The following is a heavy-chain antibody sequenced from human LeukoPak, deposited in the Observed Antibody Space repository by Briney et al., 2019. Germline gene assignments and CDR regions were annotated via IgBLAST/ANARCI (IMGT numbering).Heavy chain of an antibody. V-gene: IGHV4-4*07. D-gene: IGHD2-21*01. Sequence: SETLSLTCTVSGGSMSSYYWSWIRQPAGKGLEWIGRIYTSGSTNYNPSLKSRVTMSVDTSKDQFSLKLSSVTAADTAVYYCARDDVIEAFDIWGQGTMVTVSS. CDR1: GGSMSSYY. CDR3: ARDDVIEAFDI. J-gene: IGHJ3*02. CDR2: IYTSGST.